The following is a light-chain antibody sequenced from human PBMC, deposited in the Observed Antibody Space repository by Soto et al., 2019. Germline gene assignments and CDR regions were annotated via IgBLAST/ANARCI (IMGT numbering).Light chain of an antibody. CDR1: QSVSSSY. J-gene: IGKJ2*01. CDR2: GAS. V-gene: IGKV3-20*01. Sequence: EIVLTQSPGTLSLSPGERATLSCRASQSVSSSYLAWYQQKPGQAPRLLLYGASSRATGIPDRFSGSGSGTDFTLTISRLEPEDFAVYYCQQYGSSPRYTFGQGTTLEIK. CDR3: QQYGSSPRYT.